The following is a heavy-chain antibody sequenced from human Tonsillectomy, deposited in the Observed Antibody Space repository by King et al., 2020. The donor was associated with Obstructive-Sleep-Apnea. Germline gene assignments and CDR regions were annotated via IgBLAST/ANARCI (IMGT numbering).Heavy chain of an antibody. CDR2: ITKTGMTT. D-gene: IGHD6-25*01. V-gene: IGHV3-23*04. J-gene: IGHJ4*02. Sequence: VQLVESGGGLVQPGGSLRLSCASSGFILSNYDMTWVLQAPGKGLEWVSSITKTGMTTYSADPVKGLFTVSRDTSKNTLYLQMNSLRAEDTAVYYCAKSAAAKGDHDYWGQGTLVTASS. CDR3: AKSAAAKGDHDY. CDR1: GFILSNYD.